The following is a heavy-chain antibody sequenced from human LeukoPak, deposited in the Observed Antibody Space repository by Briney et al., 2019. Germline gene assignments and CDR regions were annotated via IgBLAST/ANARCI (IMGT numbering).Heavy chain of an antibody. Sequence: PGGSLRLSCAASGFTFDDYAMHWVRQAPGKGLEWVSGISWNSGSIGYADSVKGRFTISRDNAKNSLYLQMNSPRAEDTALYYCAKDIMEYSSSLGLFDYWGQGTLVTVSS. CDR3: AKDIMEYSSSLGLFDY. CDR2: ISWNSGSI. D-gene: IGHD6-6*01. V-gene: IGHV3-9*01. J-gene: IGHJ4*02. CDR1: GFTFDDYA.